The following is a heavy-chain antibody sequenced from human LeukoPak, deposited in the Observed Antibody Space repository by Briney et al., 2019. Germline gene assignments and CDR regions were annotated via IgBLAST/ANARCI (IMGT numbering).Heavy chain of an antibody. D-gene: IGHD4-11*01. J-gene: IGHJ4*02. CDR1: GFTFSNYW. V-gene: IGHV3-74*01. Sequence: TGGSLRLSCAAPGFTFSNYWMHWVRQVPGKGLVWVSRINPGGSSTTYADSVKGRFTISRDNAKNTLYLQMNSLRAEDTAVYYCARSNQADDYWGQGTLVTVSS. CDR2: INPGGSST. CDR3: ARSNQADDY.